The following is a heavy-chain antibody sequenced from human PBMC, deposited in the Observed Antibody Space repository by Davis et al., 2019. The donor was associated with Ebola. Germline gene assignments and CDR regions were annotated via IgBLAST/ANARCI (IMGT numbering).Heavy chain of an antibody. Sequence: PSETLSLTCAVYGGSFSGYYWSWIRQPPGKGLEWIGEINHSGSTNYNPSLKSRVTISVDTSKNQFSLKLSSVTAADTAVYYCAGMTTVTTMVDYWGQGTLVTVSS. CDR1: GGSFSGYY. V-gene: IGHV4-34*01. CDR3: AGMTTVTTMVDY. D-gene: IGHD4-17*01. J-gene: IGHJ4*02. CDR2: INHSGST.